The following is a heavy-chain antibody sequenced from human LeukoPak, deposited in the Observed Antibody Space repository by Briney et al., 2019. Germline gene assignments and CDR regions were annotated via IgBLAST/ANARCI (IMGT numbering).Heavy chain of an antibody. V-gene: IGHV4-39*07. D-gene: IGHD5-24*01. CDR2: IYYSGST. CDR1: GGSISSSSYY. Sequence: SETLSLTCTVSGGSISSSSYYWGWIRQPPGKGLEWIGSIYYSGSTYYNPSLKSRVTISVDTSKNQFSLKLSSVTAADTAVYSCARDMGKWLHSFDYWGQGTLVTVSS. J-gene: IGHJ4*02. CDR3: ARDMGKWLHSFDY.